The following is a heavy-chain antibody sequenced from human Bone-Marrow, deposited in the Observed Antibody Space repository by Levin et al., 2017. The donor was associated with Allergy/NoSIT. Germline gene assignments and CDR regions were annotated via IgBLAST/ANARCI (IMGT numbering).Heavy chain of an antibody. CDR1: GFTFSNSS. CDR2: ISDSSSSI. J-gene: IGHJ6*02. V-gene: IGHV3-48*02. Sequence: GGSLRLSCAASGFTFSNSSMNWVRQAPGKGLEWVSYISDSSSSIFYADSVKGRFTISRDNAKNSLFLQMNSLRDEDTAVYYLAIDCPHLSYSSTWYYYYGMDVWGQGTTVTVSS. D-gene: IGHD6-13*01. CDR3: AIDCPHLSYSSTWYYYYGMDV.